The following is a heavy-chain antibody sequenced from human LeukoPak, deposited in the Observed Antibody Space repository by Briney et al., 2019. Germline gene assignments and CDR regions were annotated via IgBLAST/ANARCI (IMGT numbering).Heavy chain of an antibody. Sequence: SETLSLTCTVPGGSISSSSYYWGWIRQPPGKGLEWIGSIYYSGSTHYNPSLKSRVTISLDTSNNQFSLKLNSVTAADTAVYYCARGFPSSSRWFDPWGQGTLVTVSS. CDR3: ARGFPSSSRWFDP. CDR2: IYYSGST. D-gene: IGHD6-6*01. CDR1: GGSISSSSYY. J-gene: IGHJ5*02. V-gene: IGHV4-39*07.